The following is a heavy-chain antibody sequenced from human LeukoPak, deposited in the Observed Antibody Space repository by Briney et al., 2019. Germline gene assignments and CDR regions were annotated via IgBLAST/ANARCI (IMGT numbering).Heavy chain of an antibody. CDR2: IKHDGSEK. D-gene: IGHD3-16*01. CDR1: GFPFDRYW. V-gene: IGHV3-7*01. CDR3: ARQPIYEAYFDF. Sequence: PGGSLRLSCVASGFPFDRYWMGWVRQAPGKGLEWVANIKHDGSEKNFVDSVKGRFTISRDNAENSLFLQMNSLRADDTAVYFCARQPIYEAYFDFWGQGTLVTVSS. J-gene: IGHJ4*02.